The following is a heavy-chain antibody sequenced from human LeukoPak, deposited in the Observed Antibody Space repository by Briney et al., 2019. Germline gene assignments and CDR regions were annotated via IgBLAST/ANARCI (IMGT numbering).Heavy chain of an antibody. CDR1: GYTFTSYA. D-gene: IGHD6-19*01. Sequence: ASVSVSCKASGYTFTSYAMHWVRQAPGQRLEWMGWINAGNGNTKYSQKFQGRVTITRDTSASTAYMELSSLRSEDTAVYYCARVVGGGEQWLVPRLDYWGQGTLVTVSS. J-gene: IGHJ4*02. V-gene: IGHV1-3*01. CDR2: INAGNGNT. CDR3: ARVVGGGEQWLVPRLDY.